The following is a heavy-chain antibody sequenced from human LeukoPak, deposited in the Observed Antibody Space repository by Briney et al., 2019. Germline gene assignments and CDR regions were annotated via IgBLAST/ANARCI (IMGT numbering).Heavy chain of an antibody. J-gene: IGHJ4*02. CDR3: AKSVVVITFRFDD. V-gene: IGHV3-23*01. CDR1: GFTFSSYT. Sequence: GGSLRLSCAASGFTFSSYTMSWVRQAPGKGLEWVSGISGSGGTTYYADSVKGRFTISRDNSKNTLYLQMNSLRAEDTAVYYCAKSVVVITFRFDDWGQGALVTVSS. CDR2: ISGSGGTT. D-gene: IGHD2-15*01.